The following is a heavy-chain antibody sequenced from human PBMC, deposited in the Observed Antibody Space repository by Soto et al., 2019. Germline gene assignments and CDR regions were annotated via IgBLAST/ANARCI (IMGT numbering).Heavy chain of an antibody. D-gene: IGHD1-26*01. Sequence: VKLVESGGGVVQPGRSLRLSCAASGFNVSAYTMHWVRQAPGKGLEWVAVISSDGNHKYYTDSVKGRFTISRDTSTITLYLQMNSLRAEDTAVYYCARWEQPLFDYWGQGTLVTVSS. J-gene: IGHJ4*02. CDR1: GFNVSAYT. V-gene: IGHV3-30-3*01. CDR2: ISSDGNHK. CDR3: ARWEQPLFDY.